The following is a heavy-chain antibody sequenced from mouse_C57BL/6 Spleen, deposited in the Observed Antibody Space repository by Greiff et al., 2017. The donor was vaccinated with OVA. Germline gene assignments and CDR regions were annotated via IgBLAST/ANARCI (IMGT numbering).Heavy chain of an antibody. CDR2: ISYDGSN. Sequence: ESGPGLVKPSQSLSLTCSVPGYSITSGYYWNWIRQFPGNKLEWMGYISYDGSNNYNPSLKNRISITRDTCKNQFFLKLNSVTTEDTATYYCAREDDYIFDYWGQGTTLTVSS. CDR1: GYSITSGYY. CDR3: AREDDYIFDY. J-gene: IGHJ2*01. D-gene: IGHD2-4*01. V-gene: IGHV3-6*01.